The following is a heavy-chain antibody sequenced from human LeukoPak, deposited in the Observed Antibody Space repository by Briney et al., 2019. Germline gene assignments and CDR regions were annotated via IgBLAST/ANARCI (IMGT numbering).Heavy chain of an antibody. J-gene: IGHJ4*02. Sequence: GGSLRLSCAASGFSVSNNYMNWVRQAPGKGLEWVAVIYSGGDTYYADSVKGRFTISRDNSKNTVYLQMNSLRAEDTAVYYCAKDDSRPLGGVGAKSDYWGQGTLVTVSS. CDR1: GFSVSNNY. V-gene: IGHV3-53*01. D-gene: IGHD1-26*01. CDR3: AKDDSRPLGGVGAKSDY. CDR2: IYSGGDT.